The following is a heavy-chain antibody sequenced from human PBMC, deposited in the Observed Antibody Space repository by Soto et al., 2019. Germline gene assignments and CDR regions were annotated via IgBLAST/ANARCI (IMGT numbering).Heavy chain of an antibody. CDR1: GGSISSYY. J-gene: IGHJ6*03. V-gene: IGHV4-59*01. Sequence: SETLSLTCTVSGGSISSYYWSWIRQPPGKGLEWIGYIYYSGSTNYNPSLKSRVTISVDTSKNQFSLNLSSVTAADTAVYYCARDGPWDSSSYNYYYYMDVWGNGTTVTVSS. CDR3: ARDGPWDSSSYNYYYYMDV. CDR2: IYYSGST. D-gene: IGHD6-6*01.